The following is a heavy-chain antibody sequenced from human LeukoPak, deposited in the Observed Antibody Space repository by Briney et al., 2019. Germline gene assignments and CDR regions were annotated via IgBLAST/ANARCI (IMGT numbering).Heavy chain of an antibody. CDR2: INSDGSST. CDR1: GFTFSSYW. CDR3: ARGRPDYYDSSGYYSLYYFDY. D-gene: IGHD3-22*01. J-gene: IGHJ4*02. Sequence: PGGSLRLSCAASGFTFSSYWMHWVRQAPGKGLVWVSRINSDGSSTSCADSVKGRFTISRDNAKNTLYLQMNSLRVEDTAVYYCARGRPDYYDSSGYYSLYYFDYWGQGALVTVSS. V-gene: IGHV3-74*01.